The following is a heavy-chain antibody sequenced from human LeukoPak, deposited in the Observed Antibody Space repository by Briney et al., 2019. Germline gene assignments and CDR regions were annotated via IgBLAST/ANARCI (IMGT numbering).Heavy chain of an antibody. J-gene: IGHJ4*02. Sequence: SETLSLTCVVSGGSISSTTYYWGWIRQPPGKGLEWVGSLSHNGNTYYNPALKSRVTMSGDSSKNQFSLQLTSVTAADTAFYYCARDLTTGLAYFDYWGQGALVTVSS. CDR1: GGSISSTTYY. V-gene: IGHV4-39*07. CDR2: LSHNGNT. CDR3: ARDLTTGLAYFDY. D-gene: IGHD1-1*01.